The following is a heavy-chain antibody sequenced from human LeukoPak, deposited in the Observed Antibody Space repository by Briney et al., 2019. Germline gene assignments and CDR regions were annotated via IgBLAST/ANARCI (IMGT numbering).Heavy chain of an antibody. J-gene: IGHJ3*02. V-gene: IGHV4-59*12. Sequence: PSETLSLTCTVSGGSISSYYWSWIRQPPGKGLEWIGYIYYSGSTNYNPSLKSRVTISVDTSKNQFSLELSSVTAADTAVYYCARGVSMGLSGLKRPYDAFDIWGQGTMVTVSS. CDR1: GGSISSYY. CDR2: IYYSGST. CDR3: ARGVSMGLSGLKRPYDAFDI. D-gene: IGHD2-21*01.